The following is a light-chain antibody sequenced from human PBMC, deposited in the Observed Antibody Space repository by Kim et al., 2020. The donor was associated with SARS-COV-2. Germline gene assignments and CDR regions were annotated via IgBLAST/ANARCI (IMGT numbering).Light chain of an antibody. Sequence: DIVMTQSPDSLAVSLGERATINCKSSQSVLSRSNNKDYLAWYQQKPGQPPKLLIYWASTRESGVPDRFTGSGSGTDFALTISSLQAEDVAVYYCQQYSSIVYTFGQGIKLEI. CDR1: QSVLSRSNNKDY. CDR2: WAS. V-gene: IGKV4-1*01. CDR3: QQYSSIVYT. J-gene: IGKJ2*01.